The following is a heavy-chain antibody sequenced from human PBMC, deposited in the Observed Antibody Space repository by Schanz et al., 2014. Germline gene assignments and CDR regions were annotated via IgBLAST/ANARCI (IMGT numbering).Heavy chain of an antibody. J-gene: IGHJ4*02. D-gene: IGHD1-1*01. CDR3: ARDGVAATTDFEY. CDR1: GFTVSSNY. Sequence: EVQLVESGGGLIQPGGSLRLSCAVSGFTVSSNYMSWVRQAPGKGLEWVSTVYMSAASTRYADSVKGRFTISRDNAKSSLHLQMNSLRADDTAVYYCARDGVAATTDFEYWGQGALVTVSS. CDR2: VYMSAAST. V-gene: IGHV3-53*01.